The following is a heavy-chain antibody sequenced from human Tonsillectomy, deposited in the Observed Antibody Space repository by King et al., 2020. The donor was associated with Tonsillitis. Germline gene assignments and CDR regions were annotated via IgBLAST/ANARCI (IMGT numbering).Heavy chain of an antibody. CDR1: GFSLRSCG. CDR3: AKDLMGWFWSGSEK. Sequence: VHLVESGGGVVQPGRSRRLSCAASGFSLRSCGMHWVRQAPGKGLEWVAIISNDGSNTWYADSVKGRFTVSRDNSKNTLYLQMNSLRKEDTAVYYCAKDLMGWFWSGSEKWGRGTLVTVSS. J-gene: IGHJ4*02. V-gene: IGHV3-30*18. D-gene: IGHD3-3*01. CDR2: ISNDGSNT.